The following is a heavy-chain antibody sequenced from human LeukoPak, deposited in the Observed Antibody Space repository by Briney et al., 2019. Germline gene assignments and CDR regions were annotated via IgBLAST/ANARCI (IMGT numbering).Heavy chain of an antibody. D-gene: IGHD6-19*01. CDR3: ARHPNSGFDY. Sequence: SETLSLSCSVSGGSITGYYWSWIRQPPGKGLEWIGYIHSGGSTMYNPSLKSRVTVSVDTSKNQFSLKLGSVTAADTAVYYCARHPNSGFDYWGQGTLVTVSS. CDR1: GGSITGYY. V-gene: IGHV4-59*08. J-gene: IGHJ4*02. CDR2: IHSGGST.